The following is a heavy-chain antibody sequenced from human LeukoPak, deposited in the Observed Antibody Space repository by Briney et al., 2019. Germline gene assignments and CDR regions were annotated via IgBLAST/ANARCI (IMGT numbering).Heavy chain of an antibody. V-gene: IGHV3-33*08. J-gene: IGHJ5*02. CDR3: ARVGYCSSTSCYQGWFDP. CDR2: IWYDGSNK. CDR1: GFTFSSYS. Sequence: GGSLRLSCAASGFTFSSYSMNWVRQAPGKGLEWVAVIWYDGSNKYYADSVKGRFTISRDNSKNTLYLQMNSLRAEDTAVYYCARVGYCSSTSCYQGWFDPWGQGTLVTVSS. D-gene: IGHD2-2*01.